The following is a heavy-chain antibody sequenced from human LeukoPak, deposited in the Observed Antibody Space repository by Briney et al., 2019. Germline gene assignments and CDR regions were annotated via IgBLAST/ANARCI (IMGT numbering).Heavy chain of an antibody. CDR2: ISAYNGNT. CDR3: ARGYCSGGSCYHPYYYYMDV. J-gene: IGHJ6*03. CDR1: GYTFTSYD. V-gene: IGHV1-18*01. Sequence: ASVKVSCKASGYTFTSYDISWVRQAPGQGLEWMGWISAYNGNTNYAQKLQGRVTMTTDTSTSTAYMELRSLRSDDTAVYYCARGYCSGGSCYHPYYYYMDVWGKGTTVTVSS. D-gene: IGHD2-15*01.